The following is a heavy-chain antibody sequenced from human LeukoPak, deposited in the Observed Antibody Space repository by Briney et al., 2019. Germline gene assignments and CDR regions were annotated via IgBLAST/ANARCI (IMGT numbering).Heavy chain of an antibody. D-gene: IGHD2-2*01. V-gene: IGHV3-7*03. J-gene: IGHJ4*02. CDR2: IKQDGSEK. CDR3: AKDILRPAAIPLFDY. CDR1: GFTFSSYW. Sequence: QAGGSLRLSCAASGFTFSSYWMSWVRQAPGKGLEWVANIKQDGSEKYYVDSVKGRFTISRDNAKNSLYLQMNSLRAEDTAVYYCAKDILRPAAIPLFDYWGQGTLVTVSS.